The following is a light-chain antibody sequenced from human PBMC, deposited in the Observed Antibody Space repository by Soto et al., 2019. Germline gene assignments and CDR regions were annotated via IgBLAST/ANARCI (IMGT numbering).Light chain of an antibody. CDR2: EGS. CDR3: CSYAGSKTFVV. Sequence: QAVVTQPASVSGSPGQSITISCTGTSSDVGNYNLVSWYQQHPGKAPKLMIYEGSRRPSGVSNRFSGSKSGNTASLTISGLQAEDQADYYCCSYAGSKTFVVFGGGTQLTVL. V-gene: IGLV2-23*03. J-gene: IGLJ3*02. CDR1: SSDVGNYNL.